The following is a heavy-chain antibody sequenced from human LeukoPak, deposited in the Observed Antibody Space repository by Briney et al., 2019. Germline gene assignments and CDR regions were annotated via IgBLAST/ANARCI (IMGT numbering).Heavy chain of an antibody. CDR3: AGRRGLISWFDP. D-gene: IGHD3-16*01. CDR2: IYYSGST. J-gene: IGHJ5*02. V-gene: IGHV4-39*07. Sequence: SESLSLTCTVSGGTISSSSYNWGWIRPPPGKGLEWNGSIYYSGSTYYNPSRKSRVTISVEPSKNQFSLKLSSVTAADTAVYYCAGRRGLISWFDPWGGGTLVTVSS. CDR1: GGTISSSSYN.